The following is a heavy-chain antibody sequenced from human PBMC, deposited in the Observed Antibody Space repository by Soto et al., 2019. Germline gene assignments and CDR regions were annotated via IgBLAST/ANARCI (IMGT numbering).Heavy chain of an antibody. D-gene: IGHD3-10*01. Sequence: ETLSLTCAVYGGSFSGYYWSWIRQPPGKGLEWIGEINHSGSTNYNPSLKSRVAISVDTSKNQFSLKLSSVTAADTAVYYCARGVTMVRGTGRDVWGKGTTVTVSS. CDR2: INHSGST. J-gene: IGHJ6*04. CDR1: GGSFSGYY. V-gene: IGHV4-34*01. CDR3: ARGVTMVRGTGRDV.